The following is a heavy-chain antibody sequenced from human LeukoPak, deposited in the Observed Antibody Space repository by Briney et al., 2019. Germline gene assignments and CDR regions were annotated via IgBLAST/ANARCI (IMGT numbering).Heavy chain of an antibody. CDR2: MNPNSGNT. CDR1: GYTFTSYD. J-gene: IGHJ6*02. V-gene: IGHV1-8*01. D-gene: IGHD3-3*01. Sequence: ASVKVSCMASGYTFTSYDINWVRQATGQGLEWMGWMNPNSGNTCYAQTFQGRVTMTRNTSISTAYMELSSLRSEDTAVYYCARGGYYEMYYYYYGMDVWGQGTTVTVSS. CDR3: ARGGYYEMYYYYYGMDV.